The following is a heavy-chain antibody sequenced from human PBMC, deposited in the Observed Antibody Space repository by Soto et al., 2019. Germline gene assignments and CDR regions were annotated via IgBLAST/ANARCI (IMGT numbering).Heavy chain of an antibody. CDR2: ISGSGGST. CDR3: AKDLVWHSSSWDPPEDV. V-gene: IGHV3-23*01. Sequence: EVQLLESGGGLVQPGGSLRLSCAASGFTFSSYAMSWVRQAPGKGLEWVSAISGSGGSTYYADSVKGRFTISRDNSKNTLYLQLNSMRAEDTAVYYCAKDLVWHSSSWDPPEDVWGQGTTVTVSS. CDR1: GFTFSSYA. D-gene: IGHD6-13*01. J-gene: IGHJ6*02.